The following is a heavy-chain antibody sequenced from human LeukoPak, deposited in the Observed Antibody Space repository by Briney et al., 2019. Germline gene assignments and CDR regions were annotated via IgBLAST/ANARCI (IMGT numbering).Heavy chain of an antibody. D-gene: IGHD3-10*01. J-gene: IGHJ4*02. CDR3: ARTRDYGSGTFHSFDY. CDR2: VGSET. Sequence: PGGSLRLSCTASGFSFSGYWMSWVRQAPGKGLEWVANVGSETHYLDSVKGRFTISRDNAKNSLYLQVNSLRADDTAVYYCARTRDYGSGTFHSFDYSGQGTLVTVSS. CDR1: GFSFSGYW. V-gene: IGHV3-7*03.